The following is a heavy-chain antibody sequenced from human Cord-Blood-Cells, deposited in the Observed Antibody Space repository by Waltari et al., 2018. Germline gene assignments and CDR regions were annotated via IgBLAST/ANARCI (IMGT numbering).Heavy chain of an antibody. D-gene: IGHD5-12*01. CDR1: GYTFTSYD. J-gene: IGHJ4*02. CDR2: RNPNSGNT. CDR3: ARGAYSGYDSNY. Sequence: QVQLVQSGAEVKKPGASVKVSCKASGYTFTSYDIKWVRQATGQGLEWMGWRNPNSGNTGYAQKFQARVTMTRNTSISTAYMELSSLRSEDTAVYYCARGAYSGYDSNYWGQGTLVTVSS. V-gene: IGHV1-8*01.